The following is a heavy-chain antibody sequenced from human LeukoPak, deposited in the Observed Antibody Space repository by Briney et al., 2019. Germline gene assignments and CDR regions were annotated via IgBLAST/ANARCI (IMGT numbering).Heavy chain of an antibody. Sequence: SETLSLTCTVSGGSISSSSYYWGWIRQPPGKGLEWIGSIYYSGSTYYNPSLKSRVTISVDTSKNQFSLKLSSVTAADTAVYYCASRRDPPSGLRYDFWSGYYLSNAFDIWGQGTMVTVSS. J-gene: IGHJ3*02. D-gene: IGHD3-3*01. V-gene: IGHV4-39*01. CDR2: IYYSGST. CDR1: GGSISSSSYY. CDR3: ASRRDPPSGLRYDFWSGYYLSNAFDI.